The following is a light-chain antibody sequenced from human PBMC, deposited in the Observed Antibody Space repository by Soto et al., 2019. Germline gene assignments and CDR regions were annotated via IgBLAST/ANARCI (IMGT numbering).Light chain of an antibody. Sequence: EIVMTQSPATLSVSPGERATLSCRASQSVSSNLAWYQQKPGQAARLLIDGASTRATGIPARFSGSGSGTEFTLIISSLQSEDFAVYYWQQYNNWPPWTFGQGTKVEIK. CDR1: QSVSSN. CDR3: QQYNNWPPWT. CDR2: GAS. V-gene: IGKV3-15*01. J-gene: IGKJ1*01.